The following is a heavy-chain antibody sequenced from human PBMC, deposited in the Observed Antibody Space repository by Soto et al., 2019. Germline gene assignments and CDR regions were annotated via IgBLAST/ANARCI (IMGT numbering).Heavy chain of an antibody. D-gene: IGHD6-6*01. CDR3: ARHRARNWFDP. V-gene: IGHV4-39*01. J-gene: IGHJ5*02. Sequence: SETLSLTCIVSGGSISSSSYYWGWIRQPPGKVLEWIGSIYYSGSTYYTPSLKSRVTISVDTYKNQFPLKLSSVTAADTAVFYCARHRARNWFDPWGQGTLVTVSS. CDR1: GGSISSSSYY. CDR2: IYYSGST.